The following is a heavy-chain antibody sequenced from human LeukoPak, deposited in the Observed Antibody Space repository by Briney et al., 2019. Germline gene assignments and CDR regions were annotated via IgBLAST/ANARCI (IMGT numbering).Heavy chain of an antibody. CDR2: IYTSGST. Sequence: PSETLSLTCTVSGGSLSSYYWSWIRQPAGKGLEWIGRIYTSGSTNYNPSLKSRVTMSVDTSKNQFSLKLSSVTAADTAVYYCARLGRATNGIVYWYFDLWGRGTLVTVSS. D-gene: IGHD1-26*01. J-gene: IGHJ2*01. CDR1: GGSLSSYY. CDR3: ARLGRATNGIVYWYFDL. V-gene: IGHV4-4*07.